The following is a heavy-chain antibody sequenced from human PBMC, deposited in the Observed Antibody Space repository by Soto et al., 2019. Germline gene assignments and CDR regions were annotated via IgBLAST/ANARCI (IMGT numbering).Heavy chain of an antibody. CDR3: AHKGGRGAGMDV. CDR1: GFSVSTSGVG. V-gene: IGHV2-5*02. CDR2: IYWDDDK. D-gene: IGHD2-15*01. Sequence: QITLKESGPTLVKPTQTLTLTCTFSGFSVSTSGVGVAWIRQPPGKALEWLALIYWDDDKRYSPFLQSRVTITKDTSQHQVVLTMTNMDPVDTATYYCAHKGGRGAGMDVWGQGTTVTVSS. J-gene: IGHJ6*02.